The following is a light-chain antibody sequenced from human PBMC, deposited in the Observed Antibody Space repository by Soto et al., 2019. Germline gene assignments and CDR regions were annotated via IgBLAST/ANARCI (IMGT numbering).Light chain of an antibody. J-gene: IGKJ1*01. Sequence: DIQMTQSPSTLSASVGDRVTITCRASQSISSWLAWYQQKPGKAPKVLIYKASSLESGVPSRFSGSGSGTEVTLTISSLQPDDFATYYCQQYNSYPWTFRQGTKVEIK. CDR3: QQYNSYPWT. V-gene: IGKV1-5*03. CDR1: QSISSW. CDR2: KAS.